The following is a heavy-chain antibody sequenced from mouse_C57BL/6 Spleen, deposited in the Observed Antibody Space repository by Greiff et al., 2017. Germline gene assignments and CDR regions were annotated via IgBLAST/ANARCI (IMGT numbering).Heavy chain of an antibody. V-gene: IGHV1-15*01. Sequence: QVQLKQSGAELVRPGASVTLSCKASGYTFTDYEMHWVKQTPVHGLEWIGAIDPETGGTAYNQKFKGKAILTADKSSSTAYMELRSLTSEDSAVYYCALYDYDWFAYWGQGTLVTVSA. J-gene: IGHJ3*01. CDR1: GYTFTDYE. CDR2: IDPETGGT. D-gene: IGHD2-4*01. CDR3: ALYDYDWFAY.